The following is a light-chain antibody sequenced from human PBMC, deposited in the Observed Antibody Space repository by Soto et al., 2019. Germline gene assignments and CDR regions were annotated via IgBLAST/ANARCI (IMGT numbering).Light chain of an antibody. V-gene: IGLV1-40*01. Sequence: QSVLTQTPSVSGAPGQRVTISCSGSSSDLGANYHVHWYQQLPGRAPKLLIYGSTNRPSGVPDRISGSKSGTSASLAITGLQAEDEADYYCQSYDNNLSGGVFGGGTQLTVL. CDR2: GST. CDR3: QSYDNNLSGGV. CDR1: SSDLGANYH. J-gene: IGLJ3*02.